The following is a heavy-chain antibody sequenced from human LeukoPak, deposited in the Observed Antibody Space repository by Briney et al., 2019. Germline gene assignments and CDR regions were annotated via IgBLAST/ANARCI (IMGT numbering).Heavy chain of an antibody. CDR1: GFTFSSYS. J-gene: IGHJ4*02. V-gene: IGHV3-21*01. Sequence: GGSLRLSCAASGFTFSSYSMNWVRQAPGKGLEGVSSISSSSSYIYYADSVKGRFTISRDNAKNSLYLQMNSLRAEDTAVYYCAREGVKNPYFDYWGQGTLATVSS. CDR3: AREGVKNPYFDY. CDR2: ISSSSSYI. D-gene: IGHD3-16*01.